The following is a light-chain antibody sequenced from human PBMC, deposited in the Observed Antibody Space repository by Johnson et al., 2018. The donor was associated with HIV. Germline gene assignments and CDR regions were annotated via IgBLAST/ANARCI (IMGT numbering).Light chain of an antibody. Sequence: QSVLTQPPSVSAAPGQKVTISCSGSSSNIGNNYVSWYQQLPGTAPKLLIYENNKRPSGIPDRFSGSRSGTPATLDITGLQTGDEADYYCGTWDSSLNSEGLFGTGTKVTVL. CDR2: ENN. J-gene: IGLJ1*01. CDR3: GTWDSSLNSEGL. V-gene: IGLV1-51*02. CDR1: SSNIGNNY.